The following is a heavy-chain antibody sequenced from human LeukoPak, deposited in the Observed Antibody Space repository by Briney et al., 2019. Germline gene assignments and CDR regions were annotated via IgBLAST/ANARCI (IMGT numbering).Heavy chain of an antibody. CDR1: GFTFSSYG. V-gene: IGHV3-30*18. Sequence: SGGSLRLSCAASGFTFSSYGMHWVRQAPGKGLEWVAAISDDGSNKYYADSVKGRFTISRDNSKNTVYLQMNSLRAEDTAVYYCAKDLENYYDSSGYVDDWGQGTLVTVSS. D-gene: IGHD3-22*01. CDR2: ISDDGSNK. CDR3: AKDLENYYDSSGYVDD. J-gene: IGHJ4*02.